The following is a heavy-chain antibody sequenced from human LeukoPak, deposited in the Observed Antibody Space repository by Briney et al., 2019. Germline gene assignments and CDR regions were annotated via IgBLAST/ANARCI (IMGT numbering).Heavy chain of an antibody. CDR3: ARSGWATPLTGEYYYYYMDV. CDR1: GYTFTSYG. J-gene: IGHJ6*03. Sequence: ASVKVSCKASGYTFTSYGISWVRQAPGQGLEWMGWISAYNGNTNYAQKLQGRVTITADESTSTAYMELSSLRSEDTAVYYCARSGWATPLTGEYYYYYMDVWGKGTTVTVSS. D-gene: IGHD3-16*01. CDR2: ISAYNGNT. V-gene: IGHV1-18*01.